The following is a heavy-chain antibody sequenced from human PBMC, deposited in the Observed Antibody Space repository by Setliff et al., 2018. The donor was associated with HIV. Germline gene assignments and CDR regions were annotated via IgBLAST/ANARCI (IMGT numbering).Heavy chain of an antibody. J-gene: IGHJ4*02. V-gene: IGHV4-39*02. CDR1: GGSISSSRYY. CDR2: FHPSGST. Sequence: SETLSLTCNVSGGSISSSRYYWGWIRQSPGKGLEWIGSFHPSGSTSYNPSLRSRLTISVDTSKNQFSLNPTSVTAADTAVYYCARDHQTMLWLDYWGQGTLVTVSS. D-gene: IGHD2-21*01. CDR3: ARDHQTMLWLDY.